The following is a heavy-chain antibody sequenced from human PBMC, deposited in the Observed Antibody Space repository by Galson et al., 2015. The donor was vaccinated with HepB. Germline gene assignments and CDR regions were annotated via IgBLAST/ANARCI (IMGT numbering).Heavy chain of an antibody. CDR3: ARVGLWFGDVLGTFDL. Sequence: SVPFSFPASGSPFISYGVSWVRQAPGQGLEWVGLLSADNGQPPSAQNVPGRLTMTADPSPGTAYMELRSLPSAAPAVYYCARVGLWFGDVLGTFDLWGRGTLVPVSA. D-gene: IGHD3-10*01. J-gene: IGHJ4*02. CDR2: LSADNGQP. V-gene: IGHV1-18*04. CDR1: GSPFISYG.